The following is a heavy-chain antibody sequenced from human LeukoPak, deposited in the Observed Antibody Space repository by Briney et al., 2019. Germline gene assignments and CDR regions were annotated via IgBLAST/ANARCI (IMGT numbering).Heavy chain of an antibody. Sequence: TGGSLRLSCAASGFTFSSYAVHWVRQAPGKGLEWVAVISYDGSNKYYADSVKGRFTISRDNPKNTLYLQMNSLRAEDTAVYYCARDKPLGGDLDAFDIWGQGTMVTVSS. J-gene: IGHJ3*02. CDR1: GFTFSSYA. D-gene: IGHD4-17*01. V-gene: IGHV3-30-3*01. CDR3: ARDKPLGGDLDAFDI. CDR2: ISYDGSNK.